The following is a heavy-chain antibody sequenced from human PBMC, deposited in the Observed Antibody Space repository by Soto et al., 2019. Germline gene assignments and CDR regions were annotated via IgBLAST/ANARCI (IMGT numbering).Heavy chain of an antibody. V-gene: IGHV3-23*01. D-gene: IGHD5-18*01. CDR2: ISGSGGST. CDR3: AKSPFVSTNTAMVMGFDY. CDR1: GFTFSSYA. J-gene: IGHJ4*02. Sequence: EVQLLESGGGLVQPGGSLRLSCAASGFTFSSYAMSWVRQAPGKGLEWVSAISGSGGSTYYADSVKGRFTISRDNSKNTLYLQMNSLRAEDTAVYYCAKSPFVSTNTAMVMGFDYWGQGTLVTVSS.